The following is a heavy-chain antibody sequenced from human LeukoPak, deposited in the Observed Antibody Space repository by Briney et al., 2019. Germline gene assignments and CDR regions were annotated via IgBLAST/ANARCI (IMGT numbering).Heavy chain of an antibody. CDR3: ASYGDYSS. Sequence: GGSLRLSCAASGFTVNNYDMRWMRQAPGKGLEWVSYFSRSGETTLYADSVNGRFTISRDSAKNSLHLQMNSLRDEDTAVYYCASYGDYSSWGQGTLVTVSS. D-gene: IGHD4-17*01. V-gene: IGHV3-48*02. CDR2: FSRSGETT. CDR1: GFTVNNYD. J-gene: IGHJ5*02.